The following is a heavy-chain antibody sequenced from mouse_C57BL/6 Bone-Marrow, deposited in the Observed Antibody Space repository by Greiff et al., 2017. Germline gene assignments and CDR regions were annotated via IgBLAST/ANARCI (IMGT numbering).Heavy chain of an antibody. CDR1: GFTFSDYG. J-gene: IGHJ1*03. CDR3: AREGRYWYFDF. CDR2: ISSGSSTI. V-gene: IGHV5-17*01. Sequence: EVKLVESGGGLVKPGGSLKLSCAASGFTFSDYGMHWVRQAPEKGLEWVAYISSGSSTIYYADTVKGRFTISRDNAKNTLFLQMTSLRSEDTAMYYCAREGRYWYFDFWGTGTTVTVSS.